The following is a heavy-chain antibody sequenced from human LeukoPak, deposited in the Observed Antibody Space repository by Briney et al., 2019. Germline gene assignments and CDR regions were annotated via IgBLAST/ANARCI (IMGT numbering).Heavy chain of an antibody. CDR2: INTNTGNP. V-gene: IGHV7-4-1*02. Sequence: ASVKVSCKASGYTFTSYAMNWVRQAPGQGLEWMGWINTNTGNPMYAQGFTGRFVFSLDTSVSTAYLQISSLKAEDTAVYYCARNPRAASINYYYYYMDVWGKGTTVTVSS. CDR3: ARNPRAASINYYYYYMDV. D-gene: IGHD2-15*01. J-gene: IGHJ6*03. CDR1: GYTFTSYA.